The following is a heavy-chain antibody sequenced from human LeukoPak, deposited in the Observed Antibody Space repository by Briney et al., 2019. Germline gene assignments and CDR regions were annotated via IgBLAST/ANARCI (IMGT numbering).Heavy chain of an antibody. CDR3: ARLNYYGSPYYFDY. CDR2: IYPGDSDT. J-gene: IGHJ4*02. CDR1: GYSFTNYW. D-gene: IGHD3-10*01. V-gene: IGHV5-51*01. Sequence: GESLKISCKGSGYSFTNYWIGWVRPMPGKGLEWMGIIYPGDSDTRYSPSFQGQVTISADKSINIAYLQWCLKASDTAMYYCARLNYYGSPYYFDYWGQGTLVTVSS.